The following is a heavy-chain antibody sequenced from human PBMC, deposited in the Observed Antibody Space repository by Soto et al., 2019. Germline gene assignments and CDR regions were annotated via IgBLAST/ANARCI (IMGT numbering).Heavy chain of an antibody. Sequence: EVQLVESGGGLVQPGGSLKLSCAASGFTFSGSAMHWVRQASGKGLEWVGRIRSKANSYATAYAASVKGRFTISRDDSKNTAYLQMNSLKTEDTAVYYCTRHGLGSGAGYYFDYWGQGTLVTVSS. V-gene: IGHV3-73*01. J-gene: IGHJ4*02. D-gene: IGHD1-26*01. CDR2: IRSKANSYAT. CDR1: GFTFSGSA. CDR3: TRHGLGSGAGYYFDY.